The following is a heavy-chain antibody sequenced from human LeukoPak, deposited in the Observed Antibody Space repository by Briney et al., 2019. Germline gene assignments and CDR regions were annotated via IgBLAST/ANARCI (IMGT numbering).Heavy chain of an antibody. CDR2: IYTSGST. CDR1: GGSISSSSYY. V-gene: IGHV4-39*07. Sequence: SETLSLTCTVSGGSISSSSYYWGWIRQPPGKGLEWIGSIYTSGSTNYNPSLKSRVTMSVDTSKNQFSLKLSSVTAADTAVYYCASWRYSSGQGYWGQGTLVTVSS. CDR3: ASWRYSSGQGY. J-gene: IGHJ4*02. D-gene: IGHD6-19*01.